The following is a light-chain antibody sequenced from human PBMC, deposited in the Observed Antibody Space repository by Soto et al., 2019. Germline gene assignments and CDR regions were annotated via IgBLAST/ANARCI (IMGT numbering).Light chain of an antibody. CDR1: QSISSW. CDR3: QKYNSYSRT. V-gene: IGKV1-5*03. Sequence: DIQMTQSPSTLSASVGDRVTITCRASQSISSWLAWYQQKPGKAPKLLIYKASSLESGVPSRFSGSGSGTEFTLTISSLQPDDFATYYCQKYNSYSRTFGQGTKLEIQ. J-gene: IGKJ2*01. CDR2: KAS.